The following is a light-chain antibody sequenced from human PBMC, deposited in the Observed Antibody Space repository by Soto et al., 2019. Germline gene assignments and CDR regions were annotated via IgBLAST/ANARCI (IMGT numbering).Light chain of an antibody. CDR1: QSISTW. CDR2: KAS. V-gene: IGKV1-5*03. J-gene: IGKJ4*01. Sequence: DIQMTQSPSTLSASVGDRVTITCRASQSISTWLAWYQQKPGKAPKLLIYKASNLEGGVPSRFSGSGSGTEFTITISSLQPDYFATYYRPQYNIYPLTFVGGTKLDIK. CDR3: PQYNIYPLT.